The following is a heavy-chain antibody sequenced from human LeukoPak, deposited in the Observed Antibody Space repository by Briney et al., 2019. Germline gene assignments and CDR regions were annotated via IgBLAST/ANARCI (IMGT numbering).Heavy chain of an antibody. CDR1: GYTFTGYY. V-gene: IGHV1-2*02. D-gene: IGHD6-25*01. J-gene: IGHJ6*03. CDR2: IYPNSGGT. CDR3: ARERGGNYYYYMDV. Sequence: ASVKVSCKASGYTFTGYYMHWVRQAPGQGLEWMGWIYPNSGGTNYAQKFQGRVTMTRDTSISTAYMELSRLRSDDTAVYYCARERGGNYYYYMDVWGKGTTVTVSS.